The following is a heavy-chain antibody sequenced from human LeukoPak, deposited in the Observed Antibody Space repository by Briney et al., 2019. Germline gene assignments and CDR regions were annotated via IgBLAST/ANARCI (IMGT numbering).Heavy chain of an antibody. CDR1: GFTFTNYA. CDR3: AKGGEIDL. Sequence: PGGSLRLSCATSGFTFTNYAMNGVRQAPGKGLEWVSAVTGPGDTTYYADSVKGRFFMSREDSKTTVYLQMNSLRAEDTAIYYCAKGGEIDLWGQGTLVTVSS. J-gene: IGHJ5*02. V-gene: IGHV3-23*01. D-gene: IGHD3-16*01. CDR2: VTGPGDTT.